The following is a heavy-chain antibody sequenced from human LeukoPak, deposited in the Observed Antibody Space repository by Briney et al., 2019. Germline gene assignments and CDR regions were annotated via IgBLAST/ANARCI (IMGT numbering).Heavy chain of an antibody. Sequence: ASVKVSCKASGYTFTSYDISWVRQAPGQGLEWMGWISAYNGNTNYAQKLQGRVTMTTDTSTSTAYMELRSLRSDDTAVYYCAREIRGGAYYYYYYMDAWGKGTTVTISS. CDR2: ISAYNGNT. CDR1: GYTFTSYD. J-gene: IGHJ6*03. V-gene: IGHV1-18*01. D-gene: IGHD3-10*01. CDR3: AREIRGGAYYYYYYMDA.